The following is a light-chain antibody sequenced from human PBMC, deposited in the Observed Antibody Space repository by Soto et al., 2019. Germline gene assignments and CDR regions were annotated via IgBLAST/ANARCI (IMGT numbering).Light chain of an antibody. V-gene: IGKV1-33*01. CDR3: QQYNSYWGT. Sequence: DIQMTQSPSSLSASVGDRVTITCQASQDISNYLNWYQQKPGKAPKLLIYDASNLETGVPSRFSGSGSGTEFTLTISSLQPDDFATYYCQQYNSYWGTFGQGTKVDI. J-gene: IGKJ1*01. CDR2: DAS. CDR1: QDISNY.